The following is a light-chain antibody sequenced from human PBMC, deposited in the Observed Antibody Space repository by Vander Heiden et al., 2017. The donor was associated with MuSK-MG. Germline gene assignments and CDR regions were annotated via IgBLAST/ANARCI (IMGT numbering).Light chain of an antibody. Sequence: DIQMTQSPSSPPASVGDRVTITCRASQSISSYLNWYQQKPGKAPKLLIYAASSLQSGVPSRFSGSGSGTDFTLTISSLQPEDFATYYCQQSYSTPMYTFGQGTKLEIK. J-gene: IGKJ2*01. CDR3: QQSYSTPMYT. CDR2: AAS. CDR1: QSISSY. V-gene: IGKV1-39*01.